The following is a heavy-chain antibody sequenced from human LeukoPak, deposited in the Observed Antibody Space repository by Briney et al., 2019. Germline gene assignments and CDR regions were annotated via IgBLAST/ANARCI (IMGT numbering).Heavy chain of an antibody. CDR3: ARANWEYCSSTSCENYYYYYMDV. CDR2: IYTSGST. J-gene: IGHJ6*03. D-gene: IGHD2-2*01. CDR1: GGSISSYY. Sequence: PSETLSLTCTVSGGSISSYYWSWIRQPAGKGLEWIGRIYTSGSTNYNPSLKSRVTMSVDTSKNQFSLKLSSVTAADTAVYYCARANWEYCSSTSCENYYYYYMDVWGKGTTVTVSS. V-gene: IGHV4-4*07.